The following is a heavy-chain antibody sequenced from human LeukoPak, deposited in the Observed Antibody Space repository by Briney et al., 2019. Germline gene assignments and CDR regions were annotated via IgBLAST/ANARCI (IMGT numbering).Heavy chain of an antibody. CDR2: ISGGGGST. V-gene: IGHV3-23*01. CDR3: AKQLYGAVDY. Sequence: GGSLRLSCAASGFTFSSYAMSWVRQAPGKGLEWVSAISGGGGSTYYADSVKGRFTISRDNSKNTLYLQMNRLRADDTAVYYCAKQLYGAVDYWGQGTLVTVSS. J-gene: IGHJ4*02. CDR1: GFTFSSYA. D-gene: IGHD4-17*01.